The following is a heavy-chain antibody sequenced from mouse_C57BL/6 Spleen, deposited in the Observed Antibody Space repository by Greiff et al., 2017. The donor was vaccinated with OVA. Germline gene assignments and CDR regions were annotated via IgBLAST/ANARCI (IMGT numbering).Heavy chain of an antibody. CDR2: IRSKSNNYAT. CDR3: VRDDYESFAY. CDR1: GFSFNTYA. D-gene: IGHD2-4*01. Sequence: EVKLVESGGGLVQPKGSLKLSCAASGFSFNTYAMNWVRQAPGQGLEWVARIRSKSNNYATYYADSVKDRFTISRDDSESMLYLQMNNLKTEDTAMYYCVRDDYESFAYWGQGTLVTVSA. J-gene: IGHJ3*01. V-gene: IGHV10-1*01.